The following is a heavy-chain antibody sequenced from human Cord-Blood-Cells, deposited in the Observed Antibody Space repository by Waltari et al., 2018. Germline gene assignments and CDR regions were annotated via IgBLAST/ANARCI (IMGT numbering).Heavy chain of an antibody. CDR1: GGTFSSYA. D-gene: IGHD5-12*01. CDR3: ARGGYSGYDDAFDI. J-gene: IGHJ3*02. V-gene: IGHV1-69*01. CDR2: ITPIFGTA. Sequence: QVQLVQSGAEVKKPGSSVKVSCKASGGTFSSYAISWVRQAPGQGLEWMGGITPIFGTANDAQKFQGRVTITADESTSTAYMGLSSLRSEDTAVYYCARGGYSGYDDAFDIWGQGTMVTVSS.